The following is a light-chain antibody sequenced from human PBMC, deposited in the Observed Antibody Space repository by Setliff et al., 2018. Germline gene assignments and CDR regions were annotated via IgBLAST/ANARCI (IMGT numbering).Light chain of an antibody. CDR3: GSFSSTTTFCV. V-gene: IGLV2-14*01. J-gene: IGLJ1*01. CDR1: SSDIGGYNF. Sequence: QSALTQPASVSESPGQSITISCTGTSSDIGGYNFVSWYQQHPGKAPQLIIYDVTHRPSGVSNRFSGSKSGNTASLTISGLQAEDEADYFCGSFSSTTTFCVFGPGTKVTVL. CDR2: DVT.